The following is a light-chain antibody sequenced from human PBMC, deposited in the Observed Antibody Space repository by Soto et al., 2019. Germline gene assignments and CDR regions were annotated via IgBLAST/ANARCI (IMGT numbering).Light chain of an antibody. CDR3: QHYGTSWWT. J-gene: IGKJ1*01. Sequence: EIVLTQSPGTLSLSPGERATLSCRASQSVSSNSMAWYQQRPGQAPRLLLHGASSRATGIPDRFSGSGSGTDFTLTISRLEPEDVAVYYCQHYGTSWWTCGQGPNVESK. V-gene: IGKV3-20*01. CDR2: GAS. CDR1: QSVSSNS.